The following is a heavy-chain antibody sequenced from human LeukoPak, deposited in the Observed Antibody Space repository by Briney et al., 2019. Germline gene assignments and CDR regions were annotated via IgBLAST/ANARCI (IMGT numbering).Heavy chain of an antibody. CDR2: INSDGSTT. CDR1: GFTFSSHW. Sequence: GGSLRLSCAASGFTFSSHWMHWVRQAPGKGLGWVLRINSDGSTTSYADSVKGRFTISRDNAKNTLYLQMNSLRAEDTAVYYCARVMYYYHSSGSIAVYYFDYWGQGTLVTVSS. V-gene: IGHV3-74*01. D-gene: IGHD3-22*01. CDR3: ARVMYYYHSSGSIAVYYFDY. J-gene: IGHJ4*02.